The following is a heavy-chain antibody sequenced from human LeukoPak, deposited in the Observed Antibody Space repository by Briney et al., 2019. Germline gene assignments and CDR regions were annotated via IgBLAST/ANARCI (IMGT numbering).Heavy chain of an antibody. J-gene: IGHJ4*02. D-gene: IGHD5-12*01. Sequence: SETLSLTCTVSGGSISSSSYYWGWIRQPPGQGLEWIGTIPYSGNAYYSPSLKSRVTISVDTSKNQFSLKVSSVTAADTAVYYCARYPYSGISGCQAFDYWGQGTLVTVSS. CDR1: GGSISSSSYY. V-gene: IGHV4-39*01. CDR2: IPYSGNA. CDR3: ARYPYSGISGCQAFDY.